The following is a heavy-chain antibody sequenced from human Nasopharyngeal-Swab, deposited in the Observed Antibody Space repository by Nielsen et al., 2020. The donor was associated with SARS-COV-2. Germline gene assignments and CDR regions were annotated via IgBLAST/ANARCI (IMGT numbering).Heavy chain of an antibody. J-gene: IGHJ4*02. CDR3: ARRPKGLYYFDY. Sequence: SETLSLTCTVSGGSISSSSYHWGWIRQPPGKGLEWIGSIYYSGSTYYNPSLKSRVTISVDTSKNQFSLKLSSVTAADTAVYYCARRPKGLYYFDYWGQGTLVTVSS. V-gene: IGHV4-39*01. CDR1: GGSISSSSYH. CDR2: IYYSGST. D-gene: IGHD3/OR15-3a*01.